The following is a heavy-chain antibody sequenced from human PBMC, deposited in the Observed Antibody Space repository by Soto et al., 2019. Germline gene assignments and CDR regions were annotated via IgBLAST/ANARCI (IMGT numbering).Heavy chain of an antibody. CDR2: IYPGDSDA. J-gene: IGHJ3*02. V-gene: IGHV5-51*01. CDR3: AAWQDAAFDI. CDR1: AYTFATHW. Sequence: PGESLKLSCKGSAYTFATHWLGCVRQMPGKGLEGMGIIYPGDSDARYSPSFQGQVTISADKSISPAYLQWSSLKASDTAMYYCAAWQDAAFDIWGQGTMVTVSS.